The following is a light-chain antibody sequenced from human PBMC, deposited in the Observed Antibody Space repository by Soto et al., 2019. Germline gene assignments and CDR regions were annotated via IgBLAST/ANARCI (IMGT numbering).Light chain of an antibody. V-gene: IGLV2-14*03. CDR1: SSDIGAYNF. CDR3: TSWTTSTTMI. J-gene: IGLJ2*01. Sequence: QSVLTQPASVSGSPGQSITISRTGTSSDIGAYNFVSWYQQHPGKAPKLMLYDVNIRPSGVSNRFSGSKSGNTASLTISGLHAEDEADYYCTSWTTSTTMIFGGGTKVTVL. CDR2: DVN.